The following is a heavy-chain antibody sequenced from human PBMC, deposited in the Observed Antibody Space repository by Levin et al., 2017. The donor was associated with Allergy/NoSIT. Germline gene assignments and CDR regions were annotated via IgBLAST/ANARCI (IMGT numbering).Heavy chain of an antibody. CDR1: GYIFTNFW. D-gene: IGHD6-19*01. Sequence: GESLKISCKGSGYIFTNFWISWVRQMPGKGLEWMGSIDPSDSYTDYNPSFQGHVAISVDKSISTAYLQWRSLKASDTAIYYCARAVRGFDPWGQGTLVTVSS. J-gene: IGHJ5*02. V-gene: IGHV5-10-1*01. CDR2: IDPSDSYT. CDR3: ARAVRGFDP.